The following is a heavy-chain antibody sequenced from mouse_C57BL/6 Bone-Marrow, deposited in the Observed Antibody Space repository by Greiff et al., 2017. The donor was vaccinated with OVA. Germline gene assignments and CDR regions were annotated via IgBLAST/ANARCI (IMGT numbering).Heavy chain of an antibody. Sequence: EVQGVESGGGLVQSGRSLRLSCATSGFTFSDFYMEWVRQAPGKGLEWIAASRNKANDYTTEYSASVKGRLIVSRDTSQSILYLQIIALRAADTAIYCCARDAYGYDRDYNAMDYWGQGTSVTVSA. CDR1: GFTFSDFY. D-gene: IGHD2-2*01. CDR2: SRNKANDYTT. CDR3: ARDAYGYDRDYNAMDY. J-gene: IGHJ4*01. V-gene: IGHV7-1*01.